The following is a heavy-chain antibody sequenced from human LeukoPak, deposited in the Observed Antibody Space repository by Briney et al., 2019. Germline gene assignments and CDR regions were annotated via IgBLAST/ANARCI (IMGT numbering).Heavy chain of an antibody. CDR2: ISYDGSNK. CDR1: GFTFSSYG. Sequence: GGSLRPSCAASGFTFSSYGMHWVRQAPGKGLEWVAVISYDGSNKYYADSVKGRFTISRDNSKNTLYLQMNSLRAEDTAVYYCARWGVLLKEVENYYGMDVWGKGTTVTVSS. CDR3: ARWGVLLKEVENYYGMDV. D-gene: IGHD3-10*01. V-gene: IGHV3-30*03. J-gene: IGHJ6*04.